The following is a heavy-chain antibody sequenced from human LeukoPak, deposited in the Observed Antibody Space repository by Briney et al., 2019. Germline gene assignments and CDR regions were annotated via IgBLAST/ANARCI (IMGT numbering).Heavy chain of an antibody. CDR1: GGSIANYY. J-gene: IGHJ4*02. CDR2: IHSTGEA. V-gene: IGHV4-59*01. Sequence: PSETLSLTRTVSGGSIANYYWTWIRLPPGKRLEWIGYIHSTGEANYNPSLNSRVAFSVDTSKNQFSLKLTSVTAADTAVYYCARVMNGGNLDFWGQGTLVTVSS. D-gene: IGHD2-15*01. CDR3: ARVMNGGNLDF.